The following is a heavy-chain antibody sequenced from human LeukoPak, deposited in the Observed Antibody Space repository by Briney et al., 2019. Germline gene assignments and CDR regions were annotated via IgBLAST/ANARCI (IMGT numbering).Heavy chain of an antibody. J-gene: IGHJ4*02. Sequence: SETLSLTCTVSGGSISSYYWTWIRQPPGKGLEWIGYIYYSGSTNYKPSLKSRVTISLDTSKNQFSLKLSSVTAADTAVYYCARGGTRIEAAGLDYWGQGTLVTVSS. CDR1: GGSISSYY. CDR2: IYYSGST. CDR3: ARGGTRIEAAGLDY. D-gene: IGHD6-13*01. V-gene: IGHV4-59*01.